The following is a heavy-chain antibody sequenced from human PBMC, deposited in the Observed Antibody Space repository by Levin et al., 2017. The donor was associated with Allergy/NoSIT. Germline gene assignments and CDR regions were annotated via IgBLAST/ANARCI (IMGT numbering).Heavy chain of an antibody. Sequence: GGSLRLSCAASGFTFSTYTMNWVRQAPGKGLEWVSSISPSSTYIYYADSMKGRFTISRDNAKNSLFLQMNSLTAEDTAVYYCAREWIREPQVDYWGQGTLVTVSS. CDR1: GFTFSTYT. D-gene: IGHD3-10*01. CDR2: ISPSSTYI. V-gene: IGHV3-21*01. J-gene: IGHJ4*02. CDR3: AREWIREPQVDY.